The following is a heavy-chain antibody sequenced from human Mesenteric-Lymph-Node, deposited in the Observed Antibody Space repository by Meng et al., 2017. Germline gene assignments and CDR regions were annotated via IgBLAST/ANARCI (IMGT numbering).Heavy chain of an antibody. CDR1: GGSISSYY. V-gene: IGHV4-4*07. CDR3: ARFTSGSGNYYIDS. D-gene: IGHD3-10*01. J-gene: IGHJ4*02. Sequence: SETLSLTCTVSGGSISSYYWSWIRQPAGKGLEWIGRIYTSGTTMYSPSLKSRLTISIDTSENQFSLKLSSVTAADTAVYYCARFTSGSGNYYIDSWGQGALVTVSS. CDR2: IYTSGTT.